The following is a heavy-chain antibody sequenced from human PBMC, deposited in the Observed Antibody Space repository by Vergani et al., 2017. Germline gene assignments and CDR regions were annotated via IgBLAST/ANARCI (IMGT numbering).Heavy chain of an antibody. V-gene: IGHV1-8*03. Sequence: QVQLVQSGAEVKKPGASVKVSCKASGYTFTSYDINWVRQATGQGLEWMGLMNPNSGNTGYAQKFQGRVTITRNTSISTAYMELSILRSEDTAVYYCARSDRIQLWVFFDYWGQGTLVTVSS. CDR2: MNPNSGNT. CDR3: ARSDRIQLWVFFDY. D-gene: IGHD5-18*01. CDR1: GYTFTSYD. J-gene: IGHJ4*02.